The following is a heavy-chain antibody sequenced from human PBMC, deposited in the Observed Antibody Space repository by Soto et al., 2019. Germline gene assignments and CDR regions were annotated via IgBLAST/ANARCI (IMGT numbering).Heavy chain of an antibody. CDR2: ISRSSSTI. CDR3: ARADVVTDDAFDI. J-gene: IGHJ3*02. D-gene: IGHD2-21*02. Sequence: GGSLRLSCAASGFTFSSYSMNWVRQAPGKGLEWVSYISRSSSTIYYADSVKGRFTISRDNAKNSLYLQMNSLRAEDTAVYYCARADVVTDDAFDIWGQGTMVTVSS. V-gene: IGHV3-48*01. CDR1: GFTFSSYS.